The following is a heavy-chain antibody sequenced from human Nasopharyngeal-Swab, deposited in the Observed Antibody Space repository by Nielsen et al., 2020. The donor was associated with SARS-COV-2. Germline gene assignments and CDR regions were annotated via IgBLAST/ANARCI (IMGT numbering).Heavy chain of an antibody. CDR2: IRSKTYGGAP. V-gene: IGHV3-49*01. Sequence: GGSLRLSCTTSGFTFGDYAMSWFRQAPGKGLEWVGFIRSKTYGGAPEYAASVKGRFTISRDGAESIAYLQMNSLETEDTGVYYCARSVGSFYGQGAFDIWGRGTMVTVSS. J-gene: IGHJ3*02. CDR3: ARSVGSFYGQGAFDI. CDR1: GFTFGDYA. D-gene: IGHD1-26*01.